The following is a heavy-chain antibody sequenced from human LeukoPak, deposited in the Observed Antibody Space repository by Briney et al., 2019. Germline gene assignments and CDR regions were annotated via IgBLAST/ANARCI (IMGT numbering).Heavy chain of an antibody. CDR3: AKGDNWNYFSYYMDV. CDR2: ISGSGGST. CDR1: GFTFTRFW. D-gene: IGHD1-20*01. V-gene: IGHV3-23*01. J-gene: IGHJ6*03. Sequence: GGSLRLSCAASGFTFTRFWMSWVRQAPGKGLEWVSAISGSGGSTYYADSVKGRFTISRDNSKNTLYLQMNSLRAEDTAVYYCAKGDNWNYFSYYMDVWGKGTTVTVSS.